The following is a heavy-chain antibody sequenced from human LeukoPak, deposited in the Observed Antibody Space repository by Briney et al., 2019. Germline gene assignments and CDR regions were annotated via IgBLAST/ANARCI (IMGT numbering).Heavy chain of an antibody. D-gene: IGHD3-10*01. V-gene: IGHV1-24*01. J-gene: IGHJ6*02. CDR2: FDPEDGET. CDR3: ATESYYGSGSSSYGMDV. Sequence: ASVKVSCKVSGYTLPELSMHWVRQAPGKGLEWMGGFDPEDGETIYAQKFQGRVTMTEDTSTDTAYMELSSLRSEDTAVYYCATESYYGSGSSSYGMDVWGQGTTVTVSS. CDR1: GYTLPELS.